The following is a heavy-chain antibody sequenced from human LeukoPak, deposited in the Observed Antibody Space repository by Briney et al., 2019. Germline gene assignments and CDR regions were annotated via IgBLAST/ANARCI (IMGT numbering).Heavy chain of an antibody. CDR1: GFTFRTHD. CDR2: TGTTGDT. J-gene: IGHJ4*02. Sequence: GGSLRLSCAASGFTFRTHDMHWVRQATGKGLEWVSGTGTTGDTYYPGSVKGRFTISRENAKNSLYLQMNSLRAGDTAVYYCARLSNGGFDYWGQGTLVTVSS. V-gene: IGHV3-13*01. CDR3: ARLSNGGFDY. D-gene: IGHD7-27*01.